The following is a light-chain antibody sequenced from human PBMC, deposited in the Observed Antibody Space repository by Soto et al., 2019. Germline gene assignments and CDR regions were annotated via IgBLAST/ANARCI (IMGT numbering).Light chain of an antibody. V-gene: IGKV3-20*01. J-gene: IGKJ2*01. CDR2: GAS. CDR1: ESVSSTY. CDR3: QQYHNSLYT. Sequence: EIVLTQSPGTLSLSPGERATLSCRASESVSSTYLAWYQQKPGRAPRLLIYGASSSATGIPDRFSGSGSGTDFTLTISRLEPEDFAVYYCQQYHNSLYTFGQGTKLEI.